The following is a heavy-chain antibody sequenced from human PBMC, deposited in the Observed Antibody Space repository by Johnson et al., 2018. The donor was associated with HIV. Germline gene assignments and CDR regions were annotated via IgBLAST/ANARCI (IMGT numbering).Heavy chain of an antibody. CDR2: IYSGGST. Sequence: MLLVESGGGLVQPGGSLRLSCAASGFTVSSNYMSWVRQTPGKGLEWVSVIYSGGSTYYADSVKGRFTIPRDNSKKTLYLQMNSLRAGDTAVYYCARVALDAFDIWGQGTMVTVSA. V-gene: IGHV3-66*01. CDR3: ARVALDAFDI. CDR1: GFTVSSNY. D-gene: IGHD5-12*01. J-gene: IGHJ3*02.